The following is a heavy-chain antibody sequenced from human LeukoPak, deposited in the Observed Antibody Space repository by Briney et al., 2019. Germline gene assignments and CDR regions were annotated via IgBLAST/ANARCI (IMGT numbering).Heavy chain of an antibody. CDR3: AKASGYYYDSGYYLGAFDI. CDR2: ISGRSDST. Sequence: GGSLRLSCAASGFTFSNYGMNWVRRAPGKGLEWVSTISGRSDSTYYADSVKGRFTISRDNSKDTLYLQLNYLRAEDTAVYYCAKASGYYYDSGYYLGAFDIWGPGTMVTVSS. D-gene: IGHD3-22*01. V-gene: IGHV3-23*01. CDR1: GFTFSNYG. J-gene: IGHJ3*02.